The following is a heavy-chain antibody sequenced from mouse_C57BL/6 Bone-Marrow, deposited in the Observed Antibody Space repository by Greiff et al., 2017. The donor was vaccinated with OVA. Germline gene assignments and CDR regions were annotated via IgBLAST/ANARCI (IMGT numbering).Heavy chain of an antibody. J-gene: IGHJ2*01. V-gene: IGHV1-26*01. CDR2: INPNNGGT. CDR3: ARGQLLRWFDY. Sequence: EVQLQQSGPELVKPGASVKISCKASGYTFTDYYMNWVKQSPGKSLEWIGDINPNNGGTSYNQKFKGKATLTVDKSSSTAYMELRSLTSEDSAVYYCARGQLLRWFDYWGQGTTLTVSS. D-gene: IGHD1-1*01. CDR1: GYTFTDYY.